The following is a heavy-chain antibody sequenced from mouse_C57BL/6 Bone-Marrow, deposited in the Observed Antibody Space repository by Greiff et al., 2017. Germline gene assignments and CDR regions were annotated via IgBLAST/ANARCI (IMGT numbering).Heavy chain of an antibody. V-gene: IGHV5-6*01. CDR3: ARYYDDYFDY. CDR1: GFTFSSYG. CDR2: ISSGGSYT. Sequence: EVKVVESGGDLVKPGGSLKLSCAASGFTFSSYGMSWVRQTPDKRLEWVATISSGGSYTYYPDSVKGRFTISRDNAKNTLYLQMSSLKSEDTAMYYCARYYDDYFDYWGQGTTLTVSS. D-gene: IGHD2-4*01. J-gene: IGHJ2*01.